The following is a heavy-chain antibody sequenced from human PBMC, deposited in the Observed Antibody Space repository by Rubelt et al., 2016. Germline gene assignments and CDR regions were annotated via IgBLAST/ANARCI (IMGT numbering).Heavy chain of an antibody. V-gene: IGHV4-30-2*01. CDR3: ARSLYCTNGVCPFDY. CDR2: IYHSGST. CDR1: GGSISSGGYS. D-gene: IGHD2-8*01. Sequence: QLQLQESGSGLVKPSQTLSLTCAVSGGSISSGGYSWSWIRQPPGKGLEWIGYIYHSGSTYYNPSLKSRVTISVDRSKNQFSLKLSSVTAADTAVYYCARSLYCTNGVCPFDYWGQGTLVTVSS. J-gene: IGHJ4*02.